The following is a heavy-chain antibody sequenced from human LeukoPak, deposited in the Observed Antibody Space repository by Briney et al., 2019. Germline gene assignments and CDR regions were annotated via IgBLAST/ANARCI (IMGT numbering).Heavy chain of an antibody. Sequence: PGGSLRLSCAASGFTVNSNSMSWVRQAPGKGLEWVSAISGSGGSTYYADSVKGRFTISRDNSKNTLYLQMNSLRAEDTAVYYCAKTYYYDSSGYLNWGQGTLVTVSS. V-gene: IGHV3-23*01. CDR2: ISGSGGST. CDR1: GFTVNSNS. J-gene: IGHJ4*02. CDR3: AKTYYYDSSGYLN. D-gene: IGHD3-22*01.